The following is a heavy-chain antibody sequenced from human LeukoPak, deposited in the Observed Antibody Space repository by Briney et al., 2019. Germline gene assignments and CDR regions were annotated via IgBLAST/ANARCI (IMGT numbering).Heavy chain of an antibody. CDR1: GGTFSSYA. CDR2: IIPIFGTA. CDR3: ARGPDSSGYSYYFDY. Sequence: ASVKVSCKASGGTFSSYAISWVRQAPGQGLEWMGGIIPIFGTANYAQKFQGRVTITADESMSTAYMELSSLRSEDTAVYYCARGPDSSGYSYYFDYWGQGTLVTVSS. V-gene: IGHV1-69*13. J-gene: IGHJ4*02. D-gene: IGHD3-22*01.